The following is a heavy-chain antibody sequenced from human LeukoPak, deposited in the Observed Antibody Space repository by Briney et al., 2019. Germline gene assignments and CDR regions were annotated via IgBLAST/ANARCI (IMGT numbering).Heavy chain of an antibody. Sequence: SETLSLTCTVSGGSISSYYWSWIRQPPGKGLGWIGYIYYSGSTNYNPSLKSRVTISVDTSKNQFSLKLSSVTAADTAVYYCARGEGDSSGSDAFDIWGQGTMVTVSS. CDR3: ARGEGDSSGSDAFDI. V-gene: IGHV4-59*01. CDR2: IYYSGST. CDR1: GGSISSYY. J-gene: IGHJ3*02. D-gene: IGHD3-22*01.